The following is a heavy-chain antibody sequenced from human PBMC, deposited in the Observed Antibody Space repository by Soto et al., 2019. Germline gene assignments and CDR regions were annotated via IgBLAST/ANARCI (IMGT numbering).Heavy chain of an antibody. CDR2: ISYDGSNK. CDR1: GFTFSSYG. Sequence: PGGSLRLSCAASGFTFSSYGMHWVRQAPGKGLEWVAVISYDGSNKYYADSVKGRFTISRDNSKNTLYPQMNSLRAEDTAVYYCAKDWIASSSGGKNYWGQGTLVTVSS. J-gene: IGHJ4*02. D-gene: IGHD1-26*01. CDR3: AKDWIASSSGGKNY. V-gene: IGHV3-30*18.